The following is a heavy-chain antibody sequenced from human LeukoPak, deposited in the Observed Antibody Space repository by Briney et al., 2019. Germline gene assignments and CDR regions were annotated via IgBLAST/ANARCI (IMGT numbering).Heavy chain of an antibody. CDR3: ARVHDYYGSGTRDFDY. Sequence: PSETLSLTCTVSGYSISSGYYWGWIRQPPGKGLEWIGSMYHSGTTSYNPSLKSRVTMSVDTSKNQFSLELSSVTAADTAVYYCARVHDYYGSGTRDFDYWGQGTLVTVSS. D-gene: IGHD3-10*01. CDR2: MYHSGTT. J-gene: IGHJ4*02. CDR1: GYSISSGYY. V-gene: IGHV4-38-2*02.